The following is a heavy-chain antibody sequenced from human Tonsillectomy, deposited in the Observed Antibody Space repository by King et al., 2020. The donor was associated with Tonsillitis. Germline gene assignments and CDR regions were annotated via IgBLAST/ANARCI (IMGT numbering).Heavy chain of an antibody. Sequence: LQLQESGPGLVKPSETLSLTCTVSGGSISSSDYYWGWIRQPPGKGLEWIGSIYYSGYTDYNPSLKSRVSISVDTSKNQFSLKMSSVTAADTAVYYCAKSITIFGVVSDYWGQGTPVTVSS. CDR1: GGSISSSDYY. D-gene: IGHD3-3*01. V-gene: IGHV4-39*01. CDR3: AKSITIFGVVSDY. CDR2: IYYSGYT. J-gene: IGHJ4*02.